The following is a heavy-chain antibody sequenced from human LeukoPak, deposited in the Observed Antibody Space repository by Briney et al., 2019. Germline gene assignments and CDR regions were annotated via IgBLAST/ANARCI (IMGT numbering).Heavy chain of an antibody. D-gene: IGHD6-19*01. CDR2: MNPNSGNT. V-gene: IGHV1-8*01. CDR3: ARGGSSGWHPYYYYYMDV. J-gene: IGHJ6*03. Sequence: ASVKVSCKASGYTFTSYGINWVRQATGQGLEWMGWMNPNSGNTGYAQKFQGRVTMTRNTSISTAYMELSSLRSEDTAVYYCARGGSSGWHPYYYYYMDVWGKGTTVTVSS. CDR1: GYTFTSYG.